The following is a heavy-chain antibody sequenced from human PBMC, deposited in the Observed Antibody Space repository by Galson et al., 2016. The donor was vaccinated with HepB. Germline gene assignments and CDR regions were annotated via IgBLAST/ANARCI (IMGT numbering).Heavy chain of an antibody. D-gene: IGHD6-19*01. CDR3: AGSSGWLSEY. V-gene: IGHV5-51*01. Sequence: QSGAEVKKPGESLQTSCQASGYSFTSYWIGWVRQMPGKGLEWMGIIYTGDSDTRYSPSFQGQATIPVDKSINTAYLQWRSLKASDTAMYYCAGSSGWLSEYWGQGTLLTVSS. CDR2: IYTGDSDT. CDR1: GYSFTSYW. J-gene: IGHJ4*02.